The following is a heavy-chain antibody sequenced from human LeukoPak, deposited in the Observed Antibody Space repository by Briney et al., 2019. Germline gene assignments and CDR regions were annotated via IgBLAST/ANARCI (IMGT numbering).Heavy chain of an antibody. J-gene: IGHJ1*01. Sequence: SETLSLTCAVYGGSFSGYSWSWIRQPPGKGLEWVGEINHSGSTNYNPSLKSRVTISVDTSKNQFSLKLSSVTAADTAVYYCARGRDGVGPQNAAAYWGQGTLVTVSS. V-gene: IGHV4-34*01. CDR3: ARGRDGVGPQNAAAY. CDR2: INHSGST. CDR1: GGSFSGYS. D-gene: IGHD5-24*01.